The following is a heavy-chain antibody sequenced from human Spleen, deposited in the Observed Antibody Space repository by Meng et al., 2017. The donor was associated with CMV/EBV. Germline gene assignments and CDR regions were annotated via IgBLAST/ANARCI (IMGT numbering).Heavy chain of an antibody. CDR1: GYTFTGYY. Sequence: ASVKVSCKTSGYTFTGYYMHWIRQAPGQGLEWMGWINPNSGGTNYAQKFQGRVTMTRDTSISTAYMELSRLRSDDTAVYYCARDSKWELVRGDGYYYGMDVWGQGTTVTVSS. D-gene: IGHD1-26*01. CDR3: ARDSKWELVRGDGYYYGMDV. CDR2: INPNSGGT. V-gene: IGHV1-2*02. J-gene: IGHJ6*02.